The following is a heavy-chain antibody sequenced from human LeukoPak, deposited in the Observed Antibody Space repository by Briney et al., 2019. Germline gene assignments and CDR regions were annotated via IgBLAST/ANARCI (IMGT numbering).Heavy chain of an antibody. CDR1: GFTFSSYT. CDR3: ARDQRGGYDLGFDY. V-gene: IGHV3-21*01. CDR2: ISSSSSYI. J-gene: IGHJ4*02. D-gene: IGHD5-12*01. Sequence: GGSLRLSCAASGFTFSSYTMNWVRQAPGKGLEWVSSISSSSSYIYYADSVKGRFTISRDNAKNSLYLQMNSLRAEDTAVYYCARDQRGGYDLGFDYWGQGTLVTVSS.